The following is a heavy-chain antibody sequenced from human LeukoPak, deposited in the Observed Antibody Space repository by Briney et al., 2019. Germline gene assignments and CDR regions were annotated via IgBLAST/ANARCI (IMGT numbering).Heavy chain of an antibody. CDR2: INPSGGST. CDR1: GYTFASYY. D-gene: IGHD2-2*01. J-gene: IGHJ5*02. V-gene: IGHV1-46*01. CDR3: ARSPTNIVVVPAATDWFDP. Sequence: GASVKVSCKASGYTFASYYMHWVRQAPGQGLEWMGIINPSGGSTSYAQKFQGRVTMTRDTSTSTVYMELSSLRSEDTAVYYCARSPTNIVVVPAATDWFDPWGQGTLVTVSS.